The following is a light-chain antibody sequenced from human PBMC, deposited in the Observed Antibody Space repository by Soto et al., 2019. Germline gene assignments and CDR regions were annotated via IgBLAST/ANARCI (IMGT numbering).Light chain of an antibody. CDR2: DVT. CDR1: SSDVGGYNY. J-gene: IGLJ2*01. V-gene: IGLV2-14*01. CDR3: SSYRSSSTFVV. Sequence: QSVLTQPVSVSGSPGQSITISCTGTSSDVGGYNYVSWYQQHPGKAPKLMIYDVTNRPSGVSNRFSGSKSGNTASLTISGLQAEDEADYYCSSYRSSSTFVVFGGGTKLTVL.